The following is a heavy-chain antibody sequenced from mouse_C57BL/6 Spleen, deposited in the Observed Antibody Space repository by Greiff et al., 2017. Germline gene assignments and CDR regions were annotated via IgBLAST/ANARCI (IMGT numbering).Heavy chain of an antibody. CDR2: IYPSSGNT. D-gene: IGHD3-2*02. CDR3: ARGETAQAPLFAY. V-gene: IGHV1-81*01. J-gene: IGHJ3*01. CDR1: GYTFTSYG. Sequence: QVQLKQSGAELARPGASVKLSCKASGYTFTSYGISWVKQRTGQGLEWIGEIYPSSGNTYYNEKFKGKATLTADKSSSTAYMELRSLTSEDSAVYFCARGETAQAPLFAYWGQGTLVTVSA.